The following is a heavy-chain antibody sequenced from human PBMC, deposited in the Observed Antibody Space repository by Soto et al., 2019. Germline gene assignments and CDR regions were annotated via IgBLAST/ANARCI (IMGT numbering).Heavy chain of an antibody. Sequence: GASVKVSCKASGYTFTGYYMHWVRQAPGQGLEWMGWINPNSGGTNYAQKFQGWVTMTRDTSISTAYMELSRLRSDDTAVYYCARVDRIAAAEDYYYYYYGMDVWGQGTTVTVSS. CDR3: ARVDRIAAAEDYYYYYYGMDV. D-gene: IGHD6-13*01. CDR1: GYTFTGYY. CDR2: INPNSGGT. V-gene: IGHV1-2*04. J-gene: IGHJ6*02.